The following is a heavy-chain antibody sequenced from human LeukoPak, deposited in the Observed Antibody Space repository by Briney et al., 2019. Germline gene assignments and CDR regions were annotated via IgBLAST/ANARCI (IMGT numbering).Heavy chain of an antibody. CDR1: GYSISSGYY. V-gene: IGHV4-38-2*02. Sequence: SETLSLTCTVSGYSISSGYYWGWIRQPPGKGLEWIGSIYHSGSTYYNPSLKSRVTISVDTSKNQFSLKLSSVTAADTAVYYCAREGSIYYYDSSGYLGYWGRGTLVTVSS. J-gene: IGHJ4*02. D-gene: IGHD3-22*01. CDR3: AREGSIYYYDSSGYLGY. CDR2: IYHSGST.